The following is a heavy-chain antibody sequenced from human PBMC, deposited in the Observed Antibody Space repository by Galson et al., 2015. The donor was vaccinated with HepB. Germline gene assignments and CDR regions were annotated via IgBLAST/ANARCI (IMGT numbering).Heavy chain of an antibody. CDR3: ALPWELQTDYYYYGMDV. CDR1: GFTVSSNY. Sequence: LRLSCAASGFTVSSNYMSWVRQAPGKGLEWVSLIYSGGSTYYADSVKGRFTISRDNSKNTLYLQMNSLRAEDTAVYYCALPWELQTDYYYYGMDVWGQGTTVTVSS. CDR2: IYSGGST. D-gene: IGHD1-26*01. V-gene: IGHV3-53*01. J-gene: IGHJ6*02.